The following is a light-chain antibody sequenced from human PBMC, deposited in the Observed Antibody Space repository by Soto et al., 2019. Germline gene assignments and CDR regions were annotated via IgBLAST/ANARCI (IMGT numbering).Light chain of an antibody. Sequence: QSVLTQPPSASGTPGQRVTISCSGSSSNIGSNTVNWYQQLPGTAPKLLIYSNNQRPSGVPDRFSGSKSGTSASLAISGLQSEDEADYYCAAWDDGLNGPRYVFGTGTKVTVL. CDR2: SNN. J-gene: IGLJ1*01. CDR3: AAWDDGLNGPRYV. CDR1: SSNIGSNT. V-gene: IGLV1-44*01.